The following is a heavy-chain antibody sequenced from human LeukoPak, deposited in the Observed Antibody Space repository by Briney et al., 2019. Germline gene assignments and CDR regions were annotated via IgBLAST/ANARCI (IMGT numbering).Heavy chain of an antibody. D-gene: IGHD2-2*02. V-gene: IGHV4-59*01. J-gene: IGHJ6*03. Sequence: SETLSLTCTVSGGSISSYYWSWIRQPPGKGLEWIGYFYYSGSTNYNPSLKSRVTISVDTSKNQFSLKLSSVTAADTAVYYCARVKLGYCSSTSCYRYYYYMDVWGKGTTVTVSS. CDR1: GGSISSYY. CDR3: ARVKLGYCSSTSCYRYYYYMDV. CDR2: FYYSGST.